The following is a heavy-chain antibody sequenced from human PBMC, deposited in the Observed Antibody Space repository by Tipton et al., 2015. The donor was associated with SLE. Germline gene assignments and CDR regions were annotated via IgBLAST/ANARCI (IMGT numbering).Heavy chain of an antibody. V-gene: IGHV3-33*01. CDR3: ARDLGGRYGY. CDR2: IWYDGSEK. J-gene: IGHJ4*02. Sequence: SLRLSCAASGFTFSSYGMHWVRQVPGKGLEWVAVIWYDGSEKYYADSVKGRFTISRDNSKNTLFLQMNSLKAEDTAVYYCARDLGGRYGYWGQGTLVTVSS. CDR1: GFTFSSYG. D-gene: IGHD1-26*01.